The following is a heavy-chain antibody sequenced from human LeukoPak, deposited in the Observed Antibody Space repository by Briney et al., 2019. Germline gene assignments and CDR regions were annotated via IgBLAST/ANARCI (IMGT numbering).Heavy chain of an antibody. CDR2: ISGSGGIT. J-gene: IGHJ4*02. CDR3: AKGLGSGWYLFEY. D-gene: IGHD6-19*01. V-gene: IGHV3-23*01. CDR1: GFTFSSYA. Sequence: GGSLRLSCAASGFTFSSYAMSWVRQAPGKGLEWVSAISGSGGITYYADSVKGRITISRDDSKNTLYVQMNSLRAEDTAVYYCAKGLGSGWYLFEYWGQGTLVTVSS.